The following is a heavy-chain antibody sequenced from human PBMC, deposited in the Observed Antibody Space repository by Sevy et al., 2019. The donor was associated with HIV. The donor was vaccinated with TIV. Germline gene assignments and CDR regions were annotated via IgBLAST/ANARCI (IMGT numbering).Heavy chain of an antibody. CDR3: ARDVSLGTTDGFYFDY. V-gene: IGHV1-46*01. CDR2: IKPNDDFI. Sequence: ASVKVSCKASGYSFTEFYMHWVRQAPGQGLEWMGIIKPNDDFIRYAQRFQGRITMTRDASTRIVYMELSSLRSEDTAMYYCARDVSLGTTDGFYFDYWGQGTLVTVSS. CDR1: GYSFTEFY. D-gene: IGHD1-1*01. J-gene: IGHJ4*02.